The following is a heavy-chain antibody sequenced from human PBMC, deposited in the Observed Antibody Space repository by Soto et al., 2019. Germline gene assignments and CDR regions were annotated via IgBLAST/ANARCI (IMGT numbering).Heavy chain of an antibody. Sequence: SETLSLTCTVSGGSISSGGYYWSWIRQHPGKGLEWIGYIYHSGSTNYNPSLKSRVTISVDKSKNQFSLKLSSVTAADTAVYYCARADNYYYYGMDVWGQGTTVTVSS. CDR3: ARADNYYYYGMDV. J-gene: IGHJ6*02. CDR2: IYHSGST. V-gene: IGHV4-31*03. CDR1: GGSISSGGYY.